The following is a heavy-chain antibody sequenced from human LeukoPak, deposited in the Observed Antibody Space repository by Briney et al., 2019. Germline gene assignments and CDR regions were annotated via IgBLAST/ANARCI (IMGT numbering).Heavy chain of an antibody. CDR3: ARDPNGDYIDAFDM. CDR1: GFTFSRYW. Sequence: PGGSLRLSCAASGFTFSRYWMHWVRQAPGKGLVWVSRINSDGSSTSHADSVKGRFTISRDNSKNTLYLQMNSLRAEDTAIYYCARDPNGDYIDAFDMWGQGTMVTVS. J-gene: IGHJ3*02. V-gene: IGHV3-74*01. CDR2: INSDGSST. D-gene: IGHD4-17*01.